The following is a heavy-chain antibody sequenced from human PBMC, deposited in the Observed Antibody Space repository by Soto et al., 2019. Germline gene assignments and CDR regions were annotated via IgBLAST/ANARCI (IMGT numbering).Heavy chain of an antibody. J-gene: IGHJ4*02. V-gene: IGHV4-34*01. Sequence: QVQLQQWGAGLLKPSETLSLTCAVYGGSFSGYYWSWIRQPPGKGLEWIGEINHSGSTNYNPSLKSRVTISVDTSKNQFSLKLSSVTAADTAVYYCARGGRIVVVVAARRRFDYWGQGTLVTVSS. CDR1: GGSFSGYY. CDR2: INHSGST. CDR3: ARGGRIVVVVAARRRFDY. D-gene: IGHD2-15*01.